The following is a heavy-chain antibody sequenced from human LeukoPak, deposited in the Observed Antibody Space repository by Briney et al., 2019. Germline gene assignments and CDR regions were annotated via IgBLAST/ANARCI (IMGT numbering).Heavy chain of an antibody. V-gene: IGHV3-30*03. CDR1: GXTFNSRG. CDR2: ISYDGNNI. J-gene: IGHJ6*02. Sequence: GGSLRLSCAASGXTFNSRGMHWVRQAPGKGLEWVAVISYDGNNIYYGDSMKGRFTISRDNSKNTLYLQMNSLRAEDTAVYYCARDRGQWLVLYYYYGLDVWGQGITVTVSS. D-gene: IGHD6-19*01. CDR3: ARDRGQWLVLYYYYGLDV.